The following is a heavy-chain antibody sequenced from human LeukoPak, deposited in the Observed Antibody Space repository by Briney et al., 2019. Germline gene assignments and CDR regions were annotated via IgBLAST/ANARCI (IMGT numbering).Heavy chain of an antibody. D-gene: IGHD2-15*01. CDR3: ARDQGVVYFDY. CDR2: FIPILDTA. V-gene: IGHV1-69*13. Sequence: ASVKVSCKASGVTFSDYALNWVRQAPGQGLEWMGVFIPILDTANSTQKFQGRVTITADESTSTAYMELSSLRSEDTAVYYCARDQGVVYFDYWGQGTLVTVSS. CDR1: GVTFSDYA. J-gene: IGHJ4*02.